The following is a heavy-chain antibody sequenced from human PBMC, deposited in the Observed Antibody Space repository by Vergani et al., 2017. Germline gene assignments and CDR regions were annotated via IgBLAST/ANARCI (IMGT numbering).Heavy chain of an antibody. Sequence: QVQLVESGGGVVQPGGSLRLSCGASGFTFSNYGMHWVRQAPGKGLEWVTFIRYDGSNTYYADSVKGRFTISRDNSKNTLFLQMNSLRPEDTAVYYCAGDTVTGSRYFDYWGQGTLVTVSS. V-gene: IGHV3-30*02. D-gene: IGHD6-19*01. CDR2: IRYDGSNT. J-gene: IGHJ4*02. CDR1: GFTFSNYG. CDR3: AGDTVTGSRYFDY.